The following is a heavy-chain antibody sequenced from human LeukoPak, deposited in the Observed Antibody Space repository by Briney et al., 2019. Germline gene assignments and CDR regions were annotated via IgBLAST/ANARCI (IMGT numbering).Heavy chain of an antibody. CDR1: GFTFSSYS. J-gene: IGHJ4*02. V-gene: IGHV3-21*01. Sequence: GGSLRLSCAASGFTFSSYSMNWVRQAPGKGLEWVSSISSSSSYIYYADSVKGRFTISRDNAKSSLYLQMNSLRAEDTAVYYCARGGIAAAGTRDYWGQGTPVTVSS. CDR3: ARGGIAAAGTRDY. D-gene: IGHD6-13*01. CDR2: ISSSSSYI.